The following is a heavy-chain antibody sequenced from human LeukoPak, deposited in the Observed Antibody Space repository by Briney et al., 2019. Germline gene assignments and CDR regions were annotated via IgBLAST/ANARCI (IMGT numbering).Heavy chain of an antibody. Sequence: ASVKVSCKASCYTFTRYGISCVRDAPGQGLEWMGWISAYNGNTNYAQKPEGRVTMTTDTSTSTAYMKRRSLRSDDTAVPYCAREGIAVAVDYWGQGTLATVSS. CDR3: AREGIAVAVDY. CDR1: CYTFTRYG. V-gene: IGHV1-18*04. D-gene: IGHD6-19*01. CDR2: ISAYNGNT. J-gene: IGHJ4*02.